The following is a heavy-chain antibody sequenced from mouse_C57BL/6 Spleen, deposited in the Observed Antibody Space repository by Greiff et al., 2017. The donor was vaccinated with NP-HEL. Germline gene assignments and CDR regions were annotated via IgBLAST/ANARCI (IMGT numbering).Heavy chain of an antibody. D-gene: IGHD2-5*01. V-gene: IGHV1-22*01. Sequence: VQLQQSGPELVKPGASVKMSCKASGYTFTDYNMHWVKQSHGKSLEWIGYINPNNGGTSYNQKFKGKATLTVNKSSSTAYMELRSLTSEDSAVYYCARDGTYSNYGFAYWGQGTLVTVSA. J-gene: IGHJ3*01. CDR3: ARDGTYSNYGFAY. CDR1: GYTFTDYN. CDR2: INPNNGGT.